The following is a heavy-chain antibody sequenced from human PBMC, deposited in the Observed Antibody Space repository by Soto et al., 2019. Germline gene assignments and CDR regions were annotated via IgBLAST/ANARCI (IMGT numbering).Heavy chain of an antibody. CDR3: AKVGGGNGYYDSSGYYTGTDAFDI. Sequence: GGSLRLSCAASGFTFSSYAMSWVRQAPGKGLEWVSAISGSGGSTYYADSVKGRFTISRDNSKNTLYLQMNSLRAEDTAVYLFAKVGGGNGYYDSSGYYTGTDAFDIWGQGTMVTVSS. V-gene: IGHV3-23*01. CDR2: ISGSGGST. CDR1: GFTFSSYA. J-gene: IGHJ3*02. D-gene: IGHD3-22*01.